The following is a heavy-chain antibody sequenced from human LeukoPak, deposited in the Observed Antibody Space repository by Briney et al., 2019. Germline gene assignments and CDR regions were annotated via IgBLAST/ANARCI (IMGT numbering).Heavy chain of an antibody. CDR1: GGSISSYY. Sequence: SETLSLTCTVSGGSISSYYWSWIRQPPGKGLEWIGYIYYSGSTNYNPSLKSRVTISVDTSKNQSSLKLSSVTAADTAVYYCARELKYYFDYWGQGTLVTVSS. CDR2: IYYSGST. J-gene: IGHJ4*02. CDR3: ARELKYYFDY. V-gene: IGHV4-59*01.